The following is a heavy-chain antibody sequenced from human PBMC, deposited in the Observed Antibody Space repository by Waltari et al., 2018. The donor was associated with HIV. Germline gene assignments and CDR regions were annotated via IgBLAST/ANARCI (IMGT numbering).Heavy chain of an antibody. CDR3: ARDHRGNKLLYGMDV. J-gene: IGHJ6*02. CDR1: GGTFSSYA. Sequence: QVQLVQSGAEVKKPGSSVRVSCKVPGGTFSSYAINWVRQAPRQGLEWMGGIIPAFGTANYAERVQGRVTITADEYTSTAYMDLSSLRSEDTAVYFCARDHRGNKLLYGMDVWGQGTTVTV. CDR2: IIPAFGTA. V-gene: IGHV1-69*01.